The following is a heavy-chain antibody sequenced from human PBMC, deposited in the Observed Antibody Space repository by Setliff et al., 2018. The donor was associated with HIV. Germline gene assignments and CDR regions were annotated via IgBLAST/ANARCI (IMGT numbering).Heavy chain of an antibody. CDR1: GFTFSTYG. Sequence: SCAASGFTFSTYGMSWVRQAPGKGLEWVANIKQDGSEKYYVDSVKGRFTISRDNAKNSLSLQMNNLKAEDTAVYYCVRAAAGLDIWSQGIRVTVSS. CDR3: VRAAAGLDI. CDR2: IKQDGSEK. V-gene: IGHV3-7*03. J-gene: IGHJ4*02.